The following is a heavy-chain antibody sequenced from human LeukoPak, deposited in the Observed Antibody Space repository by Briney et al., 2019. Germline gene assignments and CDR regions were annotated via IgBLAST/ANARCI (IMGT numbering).Heavy chain of an antibody. V-gene: IGHV4-61*02. CDR3: ARTQQWLVLSRYYYYYMDV. Sequence: PSQTPSLTCTVSGGSISSGSYYWSWIRQPAGKGLEWIGCIFPSGSTNYNSSLKSRVTISVDTSKNQFSLKVSSVTAADTAVYYCARTQQWLVLSRYYYYYMDVWGKGTTVTISS. J-gene: IGHJ6*03. CDR1: GGSISSGSYY. CDR2: IFPSGST. D-gene: IGHD6-19*01.